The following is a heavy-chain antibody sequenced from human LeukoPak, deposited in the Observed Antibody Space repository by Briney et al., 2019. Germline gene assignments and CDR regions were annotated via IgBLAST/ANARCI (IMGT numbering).Heavy chain of an antibody. V-gene: IGHV3-23*01. CDR1: GFTFSSYS. Sequence: GGSLRLSGAASGFTFSSYSMNWVRQAPGKGLEWVSGISGSDGSTNYADSVKGRFTISRENSKNTLYLQMNSLRAEDTAVYYCAKDSAKEYDDYWGQETLVTVSS. J-gene: IGHJ4*02. CDR2: ISGSDGST. D-gene: IGHD2/OR15-2a*01. CDR3: AKDSAKEYDDY.